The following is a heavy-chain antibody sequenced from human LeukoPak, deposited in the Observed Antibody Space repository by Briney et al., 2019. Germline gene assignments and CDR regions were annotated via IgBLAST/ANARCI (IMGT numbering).Heavy chain of an antibody. CDR2: IYHSGST. V-gene: IGHV4-38-2*02. D-gene: IGHD3-22*01. CDR1: GYSISSGYY. J-gene: IGHJ4*02. Sequence: PSGTLSLTCTVSGYSISSGYYWGWIRQPPGKGLEWIGSIYHSGSTYYNPSLKSRVTISVDTSKNQFSLKLSSVTAADTAVYYCARDYYYDSSGYYYYWGQGTLVAVSS. CDR3: ARDYYYDSSGYYYY.